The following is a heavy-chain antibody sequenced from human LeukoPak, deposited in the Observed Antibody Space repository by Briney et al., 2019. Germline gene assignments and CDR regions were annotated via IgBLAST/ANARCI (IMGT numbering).Heavy chain of an antibody. CDR2: IYTGGRT. CDR3: AEYYVVGGTANAFDI. Sequence: PGGSLRLSCAAFGYTVSSNYMTWVRQAPGRGLEWVSVIYTGGRTFYADSVKGRFTISKDNSKNTLYLQMDSLRAEDTAVYYCAEYYVVGGTANAFDIWGRGTLVTVSS. J-gene: IGHJ3*02. V-gene: IGHV3-53*01. CDR1: GYTVSSNY. D-gene: IGHD2-21*01.